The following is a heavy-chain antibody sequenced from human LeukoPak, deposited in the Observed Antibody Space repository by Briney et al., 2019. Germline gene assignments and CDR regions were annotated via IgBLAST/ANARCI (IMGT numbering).Heavy chain of an antibody. CDR1: GFTFSSYG. Sequence: GGSLRLSCAASGFTFSSYGMHSVRQAPGKGLERVAVISYDGSNKHYADSVKGRFTISRDNSKSTLYLQMNSLRAEDTAVYYCAKAHGEYYFDYWGQGTLVTVSS. CDR2: ISYDGSNK. J-gene: IGHJ4*02. V-gene: IGHV3-30*18. CDR3: AKAHGEYYFDY.